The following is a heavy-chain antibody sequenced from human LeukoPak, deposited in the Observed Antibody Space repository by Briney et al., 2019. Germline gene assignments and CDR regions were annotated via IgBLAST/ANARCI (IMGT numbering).Heavy chain of an antibody. CDR1: GGSFSGYY. CDR3: ARGYPAIVTSFDY. CDR2: INHSGST. D-gene: IGHD5-18*01. Sequence: SETLSLTCAVYGGSFSGYYWSWIRQPPGKGLEWIGEINHSGSTNYNPSLKSRVTISVDTSKNQFSLKLSSVTAADTAVYYCARGYPAIVTSFDYRGQGTLVTVSS. V-gene: IGHV4-34*01. J-gene: IGHJ4*02.